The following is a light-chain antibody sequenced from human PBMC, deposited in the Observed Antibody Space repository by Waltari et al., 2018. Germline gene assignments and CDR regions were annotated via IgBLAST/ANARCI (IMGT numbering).Light chain of an antibody. V-gene: IGKV3-11*01. CDR2: DAS. Sequence: EIVLTQSPATLSLSPGERATLSCRASQSVSSYLAWYQQKPGQAPRLLIYDASNRATGIPARCSGSVSGTDFTLTISSLEPEDFAVYYCQQRSNWPKTFGPGTKVDIK. CDR1: QSVSSY. J-gene: IGKJ3*01. CDR3: QQRSNWPKT.